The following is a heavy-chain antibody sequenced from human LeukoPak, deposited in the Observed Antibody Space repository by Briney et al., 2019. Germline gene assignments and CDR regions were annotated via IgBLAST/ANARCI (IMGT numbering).Heavy chain of an antibody. CDR2: MNPNSGNT. CDR1: GYTFTSYG. Sequence: ASVKVSCKASGYTFTSYGINWVRQATGQGLEWMGWMNPNSGNTGYAQKFQGRVTMTRNTSISTAYMELSSLRSEDTAVYYCARGGVVVTAVDAFDIWGQGTMVTVSS. J-gene: IGHJ3*02. V-gene: IGHV1-8*01. D-gene: IGHD2-21*02. CDR3: ARGGVVVTAVDAFDI.